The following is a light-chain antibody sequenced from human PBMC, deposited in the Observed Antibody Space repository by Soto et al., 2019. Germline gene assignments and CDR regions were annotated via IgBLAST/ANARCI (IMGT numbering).Light chain of an antibody. Sequence: DIVMTQSPDSLAVSLGERATINCKSSQSVLYSSNNKNYLAWYQQKPGQPPKLLIYWASTRESGVPDRFSGSGSGTDFTLTISSLQAEEVAVYYCQQYYSTPQTVGPGTKVDI. CDR3: QQYYSTPQT. V-gene: IGKV4-1*01. CDR1: QSVLYSSNNKNY. J-gene: IGKJ3*01. CDR2: WAS.